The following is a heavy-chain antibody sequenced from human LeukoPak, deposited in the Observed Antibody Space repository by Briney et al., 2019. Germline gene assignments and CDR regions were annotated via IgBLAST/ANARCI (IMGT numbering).Heavy chain of an antibody. D-gene: IGHD2-21*01. CDR1: GFTFSSYG. CDR2: ISYDGSNK. V-gene: IGHV3-30*18. CDR3: AKELWPQFQH. Sequence: GGSLRLSCAASGFTFSSYGMHWVRQAPGKGLEWVAVISYDGSNKYYADSVKGRFTISRDNSKNTLYLQMNSLRAEDTAVYYCAKELWPQFQHWGQGTLVTVSS. J-gene: IGHJ1*01.